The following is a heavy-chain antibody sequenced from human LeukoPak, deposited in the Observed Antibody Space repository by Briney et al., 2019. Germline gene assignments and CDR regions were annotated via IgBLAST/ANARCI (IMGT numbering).Heavy chain of an antibody. J-gene: IGHJ4*02. D-gene: IGHD5-18*01. CDR1: GFTVSSNY. CDR2: IKQDGSEK. V-gene: IGHV3-7*01. Sequence: GGSLRLSCAASGFTVSSNYMSWVRQAPGRGLEWVANIKQDGSEKNYVDSVKGRFTISRDNAKTSLYLQMNSLRAEDTAVYYCARSLWPEDYWGQGTLVTVSS. CDR3: ARSLWPEDY.